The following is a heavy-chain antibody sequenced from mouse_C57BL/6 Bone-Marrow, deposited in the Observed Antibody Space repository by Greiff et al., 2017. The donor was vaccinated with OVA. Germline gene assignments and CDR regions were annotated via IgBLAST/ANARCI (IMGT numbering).Heavy chain of an antibody. CDR1: GYTFTDYY. D-gene: IGHD4-1*01. CDR2: INPNNGGT. V-gene: IGHV1-26*01. Sequence: EVQLQQSGPELVKPGASVKISCKASGYTFTDYYMNWVKQSHGKSLEWIGDINPNNGGTSYNQKFKGKATLTVDKSSSTAYMELRSLTSEDSAVYYCGRVPLTGDWYFDVWGTGTTVTVSS. CDR3: GRVPLTGDWYFDV. J-gene: IGHJ1*03.